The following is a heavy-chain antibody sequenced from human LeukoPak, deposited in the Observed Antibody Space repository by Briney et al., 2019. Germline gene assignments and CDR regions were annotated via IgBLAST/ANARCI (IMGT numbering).Heavy chain of an antibody. CDR1: GFTVSSNS. CDR3: ARDPRGPTGYDHSGRDTFDY. J-gene: IGHJ4*02. Sequence: GGSLRLSCTVSGFTVSSNSMSWVRQAPGKGLEWVSFIYSDNTHYSDSVKGRFTISRDNSKNTLYLQMNSLRGDDTAIYYCARDPRGPTGYDHSGRDTFDYWGQGTLVTVSS. V-gene: IGHV3-66*03. CDR2: IYSDNT. D-gene: IGHD3-22*01.